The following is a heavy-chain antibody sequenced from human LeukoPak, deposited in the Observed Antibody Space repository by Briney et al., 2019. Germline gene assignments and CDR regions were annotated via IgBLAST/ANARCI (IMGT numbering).Heavy chain of an antibody. CDR1: GYTFTSYY. Sequence: ASVKVSCKASGYTFTSYYMHWVRQAPGQGLEWMGWINPNSGGTNYAQKFQGRATMTRDTSVSTAYMEVSRLRSDDTAVYYCARDRRGYYDSGSYYPLIWGQGTLVTVSS. D-gene: IGHD3-10*01. J-gene: IGHJ4*02. CDR2: INPNSGGT. V-gene: IGHV1-2*02. CDR3: ARDRRGYYDSGSYYPLI.